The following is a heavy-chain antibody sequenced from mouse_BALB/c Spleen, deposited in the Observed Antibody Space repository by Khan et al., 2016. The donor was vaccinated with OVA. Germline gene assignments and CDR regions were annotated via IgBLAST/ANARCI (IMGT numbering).Heavy chain of an antibody. Sequence: QVRLQQSGAELARPGASVKMSCKAPGYTFTSYTIHWKKKRPGQGLEWIGYINPSNGYTNYNQKFKDKATLTTDKSSTTAYLQLSSLTSDDSAVYNCVRDGAYHRNDGWFAYWGQGTLVTVSA. CDR2: INPSNGYT. J-gene: IGHJ3*01. D-gene: IGHD2-14*01. CDR1: GYTFTSYT. CDR3: VRDGAYHRNDGWFAY. V-gene: IGHV1-4*01.